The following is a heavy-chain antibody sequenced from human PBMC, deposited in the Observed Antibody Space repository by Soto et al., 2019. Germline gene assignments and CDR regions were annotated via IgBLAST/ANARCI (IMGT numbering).Heavy chain of an antibody. CDR1: GYTLTELS. Sequence: ASVRVSCKVSGYTLTELSMHWVRQAPGKGLEWMGGFDPEDGETIYAQKFQGRVTMTEDTSTDTAYMELSSLRSEDTAVYYCATDLSYYSDSSGYHWGQGNLVTVSS. V-gene: IGHV1-24*01. D-gene: IGHD3-22*01. J-gene: IGHJ5*02. CDR2: FDPEDGET. CDR3: ATDLSYYSDSSGYH.